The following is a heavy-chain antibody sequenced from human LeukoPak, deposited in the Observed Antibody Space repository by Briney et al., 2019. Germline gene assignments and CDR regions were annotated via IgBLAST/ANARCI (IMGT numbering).Heavy chain of an antibody. CDR3: ATRRYGYYYDSSGYYY. D-gene: IGHD3-22*01. Sequence: GGSLRLSCAASGFTFSSYGIHWVRQAPGKGLEWVAVISYDGSNKYYADSVKGRFTISRDNSKNTLYLQMNSLRAEDTAVYYCATRRYGYYYDSSGYYYWGQGTLVTVSS. CDR2: ISYDGSNK. J-gene: IGHJ4*02. V-gene: IGHV3-30*03. CDR1: GFTFSSYG.